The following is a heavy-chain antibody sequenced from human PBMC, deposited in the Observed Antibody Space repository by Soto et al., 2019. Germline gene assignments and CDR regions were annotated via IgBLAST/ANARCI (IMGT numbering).Heavy chain of an antibody. Sequence: GGSLRLSCAASGFTFSSYDMHWVRQATGKGLEWVSAIGTAGDTYYPGSVKGRFTISRENAKNSLYLQMNSLRAEDTAVYYCARRGYSYGYYYYYGMDVWGQGTTVTVSS. V-gene: IGHV3-13*01. J-gene: IGHJ6*02. D-gene: IGHD5-18*01. CDR3: ARRGYSYGYYYYYGMDV. CDR1: GFTFSSYD. CDR2: IGTAGDT.